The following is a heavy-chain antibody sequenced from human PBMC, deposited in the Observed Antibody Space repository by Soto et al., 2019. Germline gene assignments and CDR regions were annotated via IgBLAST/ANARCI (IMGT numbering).Heavy chain of an antibody. V-gene: IGHV3-23*01. CDR1: GFTFSSYA. D-gene: IGHD6-19*01. Sequence: PGGSLRLSCAASGFTFSSYAMSWVRQAPGKGLEWVSAISGSGGSTYYADSVKGRFTISRDNSKNTLYLQMNSLRVEDTAVYYCAKDLAVAGWNYFDYWGQGTLVTVSS. J-gene: IGHJ4*02. CDR2: ISGSGGST. CDR3: AKDLAVAGWNYFDY.